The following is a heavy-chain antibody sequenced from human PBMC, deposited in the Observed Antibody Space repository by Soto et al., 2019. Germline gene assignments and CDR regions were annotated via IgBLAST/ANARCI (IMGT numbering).Heavy chain of an antibody. V-gene: IGHV1-18*01. Sequence: QVQLLQSGAEVKKPGASVKVSCKASGYTFTSYGISWVRQAPGQGLEWMGWISAYNGNTNYAQKLQGRVTMTTDTSTSTAYMELRSLRSDDTAVYYCARDHRLLQYYYYGMDVWGQGTTVTVSS. CDR3: ARDHRLLQYYYYGMDV. D-gene: IGHD4-17*01. CDR1: GYTFTSYG. CDR2: ISAYNGNT. J-gene: IGHJ6*02.